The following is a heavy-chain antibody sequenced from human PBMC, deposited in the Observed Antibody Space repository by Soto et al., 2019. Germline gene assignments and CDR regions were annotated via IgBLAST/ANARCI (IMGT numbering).Heavy chain of an antibody. V-gene: IGHV4-59*01. J-gene: IGHJ6*02. CDR1: GGSISSYY. Sequence: PSETLSLTCDVSGGSISSYYWSWIRQPPGKGLEWIGYIYYSGSTNYNPSLKSRVTISVDTSKNQFSLKLSSVTAADTAVYYCARTTVTGYYYGMDVWGQGTTVTVSS. CDR3: ARTTVTGYYYGMDV. CDR2: IYYSGST. D-gene: IGHD4-17*01.